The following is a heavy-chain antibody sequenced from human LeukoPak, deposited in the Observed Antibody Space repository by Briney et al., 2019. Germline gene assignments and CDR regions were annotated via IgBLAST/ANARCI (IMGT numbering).Heavy chain of an antibody. CDR2: IYYSGST. CDR1: GGSISSGGYY. J-gene: IGHJ5*02. D-gene: IGHD3-9*01. CDR3: ARTYYDILTGRPHWFDP. Sequence: SETLSLTCTVSGGSISSGGYYWSWIRQHPGKGLEWIGYIYYSGSTYYNPSLKSRVTISVDTSKNQFSLKLSSVTAADTAVYYCARTYYDILTGRPHWFDPWGQGTLVTVSS. V-gene: IGHV4-31*03.